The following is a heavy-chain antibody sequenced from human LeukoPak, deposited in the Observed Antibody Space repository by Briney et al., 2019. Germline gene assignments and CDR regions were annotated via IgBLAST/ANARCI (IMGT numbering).Heavy chain of an antibody. V-gene: IGHV3-21*01. CDR3: ARDLWERWLQSHDAFVI. CDR1: GFTFSSYS. D-gene: IGHD5-24*01. J-gene: IGHJ3*02. Sequence: PGGSLRLSCAASGFTFSSYSMNWVRQTPGKGLEWVSSISSRSTYIYYADSVKGRFTISRDNAQNSLYLQMNRLRAEDTAVYYCARDLWERWLQSHDAFVIWGQGTIVTVSS. CDR2: ISSRSTYI.